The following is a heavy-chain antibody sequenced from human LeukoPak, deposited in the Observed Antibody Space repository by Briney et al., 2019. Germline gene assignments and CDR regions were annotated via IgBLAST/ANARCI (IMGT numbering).Heavy chain of an antibody. J-gene: IGHJ1*01. CDR2: MNPNSGNT. CDR3: ARGGTYYYDRSGSDYFQH. D-gene: IGHD3-22*01. V-gene: IGHV1-8*01. CDR1: GYTFTSYD. Sequence: ASVKVSCKASGYTFTSYDINWVRQATGQGLEWMGWMNPNSGNTGYAQKFQGRVTMTRNTSISTAYMELSSLRSEDTAVYYCARGGTYYYDRSGSDYFQHWGQGTLVTVSS.